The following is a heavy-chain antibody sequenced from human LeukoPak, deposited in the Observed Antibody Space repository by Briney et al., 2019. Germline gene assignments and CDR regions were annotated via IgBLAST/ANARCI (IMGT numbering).Heavy chain of an antibody. D-gene: IGHD5-12*01. CDR3: AKGGDSGYDSTMRN. CDR1: GFTFSSYA. J-gene: IGHJ4*02. Sequence: GGSLRLSCAASGFTFSSYAMSWVRQAPGKGLEWVSAISGSGGSRYYADSVKGRFTISRDNSKTTLYLQMNSLRAEDTSVYYCAKGGDSGYDSTMRNWGQGTLVTVSS. CDR2: ISGSGGSR. V-gene: IGHV3-23*01.